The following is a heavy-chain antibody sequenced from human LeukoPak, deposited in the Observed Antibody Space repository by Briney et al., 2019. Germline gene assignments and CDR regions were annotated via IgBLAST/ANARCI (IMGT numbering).Heavy chain of an antibody. Sequence: GGSLRLSCAASGFTFSNYAMSWVRQAPGKGLEWVSVISGSGGTTYSADSVKGRFPISRDNSKNTLYLQMNSLRAEDTAAYYCARERGSSGGNTNGYFDYWGQGALVTVSS. CDR1: GFTFSNYA. CDR2: ISGSGGTT. CDR3: ARERGSSGGNTNGYFDY. V-gene: IGHV3-23*01. D-gene: IGHD4-23*01. J-gene: IGHJ4*02.